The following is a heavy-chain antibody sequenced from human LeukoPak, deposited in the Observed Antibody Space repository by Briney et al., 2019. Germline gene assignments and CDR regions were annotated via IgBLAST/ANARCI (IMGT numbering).Heavy chain of an antibody. D-gene: IGHD3-10*01. CDR1: GFTFSDYY. J-gene: IGHJ6*02. V-gene: IGHV3-11*01. CDR2: ISTSCSAV. Sequence: GGSLRLSCAASGFTFSDYYMAWIRQAPGKGLEWISYISTSCSAVYYADSVKGRFTMSRDNAKNSLYLQMNSLRAEDTAVYYCARRAPFYYNSWSPTHDYGMDVWGQGTTVTVSS. CDR3: ARRAPFYYNSWSPTHDYGMDV.